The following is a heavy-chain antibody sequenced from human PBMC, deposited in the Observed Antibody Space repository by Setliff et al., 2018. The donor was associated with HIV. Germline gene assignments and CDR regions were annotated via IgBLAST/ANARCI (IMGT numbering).Heavy chain of an antibody. CDR2: IYHSGSS. J-gene: IGHJ3*02. D-gene: IGHD3-9*01. Sequence: PSETLSLTCAVSGYSISSGYYWGWIRQPPGKGLEWIGNIYHSGSSYSNPSLRSRITLSIDTSKNHFSLKLRSLTAADTAVYYRARRWGDILTGPDAFDIWGQGTMVTVSS. V-gene: IGHV4-38-2*01. CDR3: ARRWGDILTGPDAFDI. CDR1: GYSISSGYY.